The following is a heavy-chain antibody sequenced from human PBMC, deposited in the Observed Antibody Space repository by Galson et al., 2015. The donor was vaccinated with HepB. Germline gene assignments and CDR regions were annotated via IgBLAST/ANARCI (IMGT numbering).Heavy chain of an antibody. CDR2: ISYDGSNK. CDR3: AKPIAVAGGFDY. D-gene: IGHD6-19*01. CDR1: GFTFSSYG. J-gene: IGHJ4*02. V-gene: IGHV3-30*18. Sequence: SLRLSCAASGFTFSSYGMHWVRQAPGKGLEWVAVISYDGSNKYYADSVKGRFTISRDNSKNTLYLQMNSLRAEDTAVYYCAKPIAVAGGFDYWGQGTLVTVSS.